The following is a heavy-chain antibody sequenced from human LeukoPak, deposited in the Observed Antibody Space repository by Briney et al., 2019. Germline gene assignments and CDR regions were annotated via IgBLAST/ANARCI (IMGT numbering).Heavy chain of an antibody. D-gene: IGHD1-26*01. Sequence: PGESLKISCKIGGYGFTTYWIGWVRLMSGEGLEWMGIIYPGDSETRYSPSFQGQVTMSVDKSISTAYLQWSSLKPSDTAMYYCARLSGRDFDFWGQGTLVTVSS. J-gene: IGHJ4*02. CDR3: ARLSGRDFDF. V-gene: IGHV5-51*01. CDR1: GYGFTTYW. CDR2: IYPGDSET.